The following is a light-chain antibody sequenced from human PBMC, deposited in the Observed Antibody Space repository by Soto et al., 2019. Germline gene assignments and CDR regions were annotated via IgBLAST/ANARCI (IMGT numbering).Light chain of an antibody. CDR3: SSYTSSSTLEVV. J-gene: IGLJ2*01. Sequence: QSALTQPASVSGSPGQSITISCTGTSSDVGGYNYVSWYQQHPGKAPKLMIYDVSNRPSGVSNRFSGSKSGNTAFLTISGLQAEDEADYYCSSYTSSSTLEVVFGGGTKLTVL. CDR2: DVS. V-gene: IGLV2-14*01. CDR1: SSDVGGYNY.